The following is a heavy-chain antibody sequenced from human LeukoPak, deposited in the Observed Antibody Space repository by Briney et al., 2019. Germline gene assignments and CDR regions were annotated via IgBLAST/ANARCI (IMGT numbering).Heavy chain of an antibody. D-gene: IGHD5-24*01. V-gene: IGHV4-59*08. CDR1: DGSITGYY. CDR3: ARHRTTDGFPFDY. J-gene: IGHJ4*02. CDR2: VYYNGNT. Sequence: SETLSLTCTVSDGSITGYYWSWIRQPPGKELEWIGYVYYNGNTNYSPSLKSRVTISVDMSENQFSLKLTSVPAADTAVYYCARHRTTDGFPFDYWGQGTLVTVSS.